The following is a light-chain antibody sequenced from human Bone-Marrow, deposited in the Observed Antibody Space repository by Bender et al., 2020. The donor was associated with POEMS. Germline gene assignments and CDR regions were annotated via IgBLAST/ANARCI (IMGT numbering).Light chain of an antibody. Sequence: QSALTQPASVSGSPGQSITISCTGTINDVGDYDYVSWYQQHPGKVPKVIIYDVMKRPSGISTRFSGSKSGNTASLTISGLQAEDEADYHCCSYAGGSTWVFGGGTKVTVL. J-gene: IGLJ3*02. CDR2: DVM. CDR1: INDVGDYDY. CDR3: CSYAGGSTWV. V-gene: IGLV2-14*03.